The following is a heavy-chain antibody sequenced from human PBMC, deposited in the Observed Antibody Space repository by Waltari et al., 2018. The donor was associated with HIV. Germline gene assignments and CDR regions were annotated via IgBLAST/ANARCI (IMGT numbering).Heavy chain of an antibody. V-gene: IGHV1-69*04. Sequence: QVQLVQSGAEVKKPGSSGKVSCKASGGTLSNYPCTWVRQAPVQGPEWIGRIIPIDASTKYEQKLHGGGTIIADLSTSTVYMELSSLSSVDTAVYYCYRDRGICSVDLCYNRSTYWGQGTLVTVSS. CDR3: YRDRGICSVDLCYNRSTY. CDR2: IIPIDAST. J-gene: IGHJ4*02. CDR1: GGTLSNYP. D-gene: IGHD2-8*02.